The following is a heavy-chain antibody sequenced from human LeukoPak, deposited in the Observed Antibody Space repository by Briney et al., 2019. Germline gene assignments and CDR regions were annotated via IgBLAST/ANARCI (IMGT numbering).Heavy chain of an antibody. CDR3: AKDYSKTSYYGSGTYYRPNWFDP. CDR1: GFTFSSYD. D-gene: IGHD3-10*01. Sequence: PGGSLRLSCAASGFTFSSYDMNWVRQAPGKGLEWVSCISRSSSYKNYADSVKGRFTISRDNSKNTLYLQMNSLRAEDTAVYYCAKDYSKTSYYGSGTYYRPNWFDPWGQGTLVTVSS. V-gene: IGHV3-21*01. J-gene: IGHJ5*02. CDR2: ISRSSSYK.